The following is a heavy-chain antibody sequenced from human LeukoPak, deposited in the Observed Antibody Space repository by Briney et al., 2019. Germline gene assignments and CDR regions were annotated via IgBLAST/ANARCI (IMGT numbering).Heavy chain of an antibody. Sequence: GGSLRLSCAASGFTFSNYWMSWVRQVPGKGLEWVANIKQDGSEKYYADSVKGRFTISRDNAKSSLYLQLNSLRVEDTAVYHCASTQTFDYWGQGTLVTVPS. CDR1: GFTFSNYW. CDR2: IKQDGSEK. J-gene: IGHJ4*02. CDR3: ASTQTFDY. V-gene: IGHV3-7*05.